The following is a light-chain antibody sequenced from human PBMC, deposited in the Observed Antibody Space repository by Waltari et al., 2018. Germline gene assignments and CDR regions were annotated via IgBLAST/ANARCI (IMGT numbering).Light chain of an antibody. CDR1: QDISSY. Sequence: QLTQSPSSLSASVGDRVTINCRTSQDISSYLVWYQHKPGKAPKPLIYAASELKSRVPSRFSGSGSGTNFTLTIRSLEPEDFATYYCQQVNTFAPTFGGGTKVDI. CDR3: QQVNTFAPT. CDR2: AAS. J-gene: IGKJ4*01. V-gene: IGKV1-9*01.